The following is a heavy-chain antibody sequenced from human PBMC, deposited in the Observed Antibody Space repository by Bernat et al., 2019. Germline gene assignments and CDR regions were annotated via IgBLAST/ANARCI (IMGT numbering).Heavy chain of an antibody. CDR1: GFTFSSYA. V-gene: IGHV4-34*01. Sequence: VQLLESGGGLVQPGGSLRLSCAASGFTFSSYAMSWVRQAPGKGLEWIGEINHSGSTNYNPSLKSRVTISVDTSKNQFSLKLSSVTAADTAVYYCARARLIYDYVWGSYPHFDYWGQGTLVTVAS. D-gene: IGHD3-16*02. CDR2: INHSGST. J-gene: IGHJ4*02. CDR3: ARARLIYDYVWGSYPHFDY.